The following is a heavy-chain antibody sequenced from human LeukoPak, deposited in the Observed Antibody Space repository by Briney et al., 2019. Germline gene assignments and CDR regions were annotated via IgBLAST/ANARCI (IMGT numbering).Heavy chain of an antibody. D-gene: IGHD2-15*01. V-gene: IGHV3-66*01. J-gene: IGHJ1*01. CDR1: GFSVSNNY. CDR2: IYSGGST. Sequence: GGSLRLSCAASGFSVSNNYMSWVRQAPGKGLEWVSVIYSGGSTFYADSVKGGFTISRDNSKNTLYLQMNSLRAEDTAVYYCASDSYSPEYFQHWGQGTLVTVSS. CDR3: ASDSYSPEYFQH.